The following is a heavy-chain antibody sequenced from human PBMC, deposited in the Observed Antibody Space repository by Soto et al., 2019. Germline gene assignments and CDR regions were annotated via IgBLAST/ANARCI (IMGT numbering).Heavy chain of an antibody. CDR1: GFTVSSNY. J-gene: IGHJ4*02. CDR3: ARGYGAGSYFFDY. V-gene: IGHV3-53*01. CDR2: SYSGGNT. D-gene: IGHD3-10*01. Sequence: EVQVVESGGGLIQPGGSLRLSCAASGFTVSSNYMTWVRQAPGKGLEWVSVSYSGGNTYYADSVKGRFTISRDSSKNTLYLEMNSLRVEDTAVYYCARGYGAGSYFFDYWGQGTLVTVSS.